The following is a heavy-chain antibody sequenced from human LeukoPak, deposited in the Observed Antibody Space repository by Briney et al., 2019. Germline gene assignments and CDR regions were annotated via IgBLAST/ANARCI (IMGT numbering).Heavy chain of an antibody. CDR2: IKQDGSEK. Sequence: PGGSLRLSCVASGFTFSNYGMHWVRQAPGKGLEWVANIKQDGSEKYYVDSVKGRFTISRDNAKNSLYLQMNSLRAEDTAVYYCAREMRTGAAFDIWGQGTMVTVSS. V-gene: IGHV3-7*04. J-gene: IGHJ3*02. CDR1: GFTFSNYG. CDR3: AREMRTGAAFDI. D-gene: IGHD1-1*01.